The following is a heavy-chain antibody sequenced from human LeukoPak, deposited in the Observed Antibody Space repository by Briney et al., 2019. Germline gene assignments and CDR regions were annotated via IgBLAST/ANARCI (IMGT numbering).Heavy chain of an antibody. Sequence: ASVKVSCKASVYTFTGYYMHWVRQAPGQGLEWMGLINPNSGGTNYAQKFQGRVTMTRDTSISTAYMELSRLRSDDTAVYYCASGRTYCGGDCLPSDAFDIWGQGTMVTVSS. CDR3: ASGRTYCGGDCLPSDAFDI. D-gene: IGHD2-21*01. CDR2: INPNSGGT. V-gene: IGHV1-2*02. CDR1: VYTFTGYY. J-gene: IGHJ3*02.